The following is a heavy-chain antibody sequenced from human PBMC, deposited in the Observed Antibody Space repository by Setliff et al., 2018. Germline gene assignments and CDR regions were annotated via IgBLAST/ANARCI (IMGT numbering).Heavy chain of an antibody. J-gene: IGHJ6*03. CDR3: ARLALTGYDSSGYYYALEYYYYMDV. CDR1: GFSFSNYG. D-gene: IGHD3-22*01. V-gene: IGHV3-48*01. CDR2: ISTSSSTK. Sequence: GESLKISCVVSGFSFSNYGMTWARQAPGKGLEWISYISTSSSTKYYADSVKGRFTISRDNANQSLYLQMNSLRAEDTAVYYCARLALTGYDSSGYYYALEYYYYMDVWGKGTTVTVSS.